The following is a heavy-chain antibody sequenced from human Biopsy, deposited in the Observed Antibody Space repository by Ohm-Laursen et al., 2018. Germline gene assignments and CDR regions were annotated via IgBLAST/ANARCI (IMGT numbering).Heavy chain of an antibody. Sequence: GASVKVSCKTSGYTFTDYFLHWVRQVPGQGLEWMGWINPNSGTRKIAENFQGSVTMTRDTSIATAYLDLTRLTSDDTAIYFCAKGQDLTAGPEYFQYWGQGALITVSS. CDR3: AKGQDLTAGPEYFQY. CDR2: INPNSGTR. CDR1: GYTFTDYF. D-gene: IGHD3-9*01. J-gene: IGHJ1*01. V-gene: IGHV1-2*04.